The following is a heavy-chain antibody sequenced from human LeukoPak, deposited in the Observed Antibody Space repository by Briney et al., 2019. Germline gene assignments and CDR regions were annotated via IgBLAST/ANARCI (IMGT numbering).Heavy chain of an antibody. V-gene: IGHV3-74*01. Sequence: GGSLRLSCAASGFTFSSYWMHWVRQAPGKGLEWVSRINSDGSSTSYADSVKGRFTISRDNAKNTLYLQMNSLRAEDTAVYYCARDGGSYADFDYWGQGTLVTVSS. CDR1: GFTFSSYW. CDR3: ARDGGSYADFDY. D-gene: IGHD1-26*01. CDR2: INSDGSST. J-gene: IGHJ4*02.